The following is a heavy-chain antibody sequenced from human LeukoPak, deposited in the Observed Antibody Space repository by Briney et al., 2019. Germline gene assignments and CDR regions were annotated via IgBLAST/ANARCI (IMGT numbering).Heavy chain of an antibody. CDR1: GFTSSSYE. CDR2: IRSSGSTI. J-gene: IGHJ4*02. Sequence: GGSLRLSCAASGFTSSSYEMIWVRQAPGKGLEWVSYIRSSGSTIYYADSVKGRFTISRDNAKNSLYLQMNSLRAEDTAVYYCARDFGRWYFDYWGQGTLVTVSS. V-gene: IGHV3-48*03. D-gene: IGHD4-23*01. CDR3: ARDFGRWYFDY.